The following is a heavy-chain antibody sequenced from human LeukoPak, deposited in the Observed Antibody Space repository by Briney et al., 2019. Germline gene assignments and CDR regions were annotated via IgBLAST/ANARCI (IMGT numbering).Heavy chain of an antibody. CDR1: GFTFSSYE. V-gene: IGHV3-48*03. D-gene: IGHD3-10*01. CDR2: ISSSGSTI. CDR3: ARDLLYYGSGRLDY. Sequence: GGSLRLSCAASGFTFSSYEMNWVRQAPGKGLEWVSYISSSGSTIYYADSVKGRLTISRDNAKNSLYLQMNSLRAEDTAVYYCARDLLYYGSGRLDYWGQGTLVTVSS. J-gene: IGHJ4*02.